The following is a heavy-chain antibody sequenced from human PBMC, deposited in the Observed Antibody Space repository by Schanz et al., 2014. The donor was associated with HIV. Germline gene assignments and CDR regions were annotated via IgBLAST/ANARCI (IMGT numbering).Heavy chain of an antibody. CDR3: AKRGVAAEFDY. CDR1: GFTFRRHG. D-gene: IGHD6-19*01. CDR2: ISLDGATT. Sequence: QVQLVESGGGVVQPGASLRVSCAASGFTFRRHGMHWVRQAPGKGLEWVALISLDGATTSYVDSVKGRFTISRDNVKNTLSLQMSSLRIEDTAVYFCAKRGVAAEFDYWGQGTLVTVSS. V-gene: IGHV3-30*18. J-gene: IGHJ4*02.